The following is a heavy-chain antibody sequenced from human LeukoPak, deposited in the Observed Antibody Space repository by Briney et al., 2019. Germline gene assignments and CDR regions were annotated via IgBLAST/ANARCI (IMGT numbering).Heavy chain of an antibody. CDR1: GFTFSSYE. Sequence: GGSLRLSCAASGFTFSSYEMNWVRQAPGKGLEWVSYISSSGSTIYYADSVKGRFTISRDNAKNSLYLQINSLRAEDTALYYCAKASIVVVVAAPLGSWGQGTLVTVSS. CDR3: AKASIVVVVAAPLGS. D-gene: IGHD2-15*01. CDR2: ISSSGSTI. J-gene: IGHJ5*01. V-gene: IGHV3-48*03.